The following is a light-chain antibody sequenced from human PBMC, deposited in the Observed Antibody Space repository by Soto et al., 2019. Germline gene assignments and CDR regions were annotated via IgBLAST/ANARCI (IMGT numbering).Light chain of an antibody. CDR2: AAS. J-gene: IGKJ1*01. CDR1: QSIGRN. CDR3: QQRYNTPWK. V-gene: IGKV1-39*01. Sequence: DIQMTQSPSSLSSSVRDRVTITCRSSQSIGRNLNWYLQKPGKAPKLLVYAASHLQSGVPSRFSGGGSGTAFTLSISSIQPEDSATYYCQQRYNTPWKFGQGAMLDIK.